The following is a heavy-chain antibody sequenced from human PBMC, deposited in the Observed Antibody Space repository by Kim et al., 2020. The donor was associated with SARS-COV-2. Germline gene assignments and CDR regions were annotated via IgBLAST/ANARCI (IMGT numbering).Heavy chain of an antibody. Sequence: SETLSLTCTVSGGSISSGGYYWSWIRQHPGKGLEWIGYIYYSGSTYYNPSLKSRVTISVDTSKNQFSLKLSSVTAADTAVYYCARDPVDTIRGGMDVWGQGTTVTVSS. CDR1: GGSISSGGYY. CDR2: IYYSGST. CDR3: ARDPVDTIRGGMDV. J-gene: IGHJ6*02. V-gene: IGHV4-31*03. D-gene: IGHD5-12*01.